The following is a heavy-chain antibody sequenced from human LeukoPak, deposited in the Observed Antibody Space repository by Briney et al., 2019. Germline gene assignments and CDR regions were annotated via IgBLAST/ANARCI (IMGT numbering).Heavy chain of an antibody. CDR1: GGSISSYY. CDR2: IYYSGST. J-gene: IGHJ5*02. V-gene: IGHV4-59*12. Sequence: ETLSLTCTVSGGSISSYYWSWIRQPPGKGLEWIGYIYYSGSTNYNPSLKSRVTISVDTSMDQFSLRLSSVTAADTAIYYCARSPQYDGSGYFWDLWGQGTLVTVSS. D-gene: IGHD3-22*01. CDR3: ARSPQYDGSGYFWDL.